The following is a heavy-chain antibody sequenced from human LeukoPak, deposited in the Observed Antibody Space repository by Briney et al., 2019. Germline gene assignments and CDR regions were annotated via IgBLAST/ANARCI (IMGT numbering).Heavy chain of an antibody. CDR1: GFTFNNYA. Sequence: GRSLRLSCAASGFTFNNYAMHWVRQTPGKGLEWVSGVNWNSGRMDYADSVKGRFTISRDNAKSSLYLQMNSLKTEDTAFYYCVKDVGKQQGHFEFWGQGTLVTVSS. J-gene: IGHJ4*02. D-gene: IGHD6-13*01. CDR3: VKDVGKQQGHFEF. V-gene: IGHV3-9*01. CDR2: VNWNSGRM.